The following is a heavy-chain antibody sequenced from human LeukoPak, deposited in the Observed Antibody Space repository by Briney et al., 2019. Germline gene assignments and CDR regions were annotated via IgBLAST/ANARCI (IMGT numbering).Heavy chain of an antibody. V-gene: IGHV3-30-3*01. CDR1: GFTFSSYA. CDR3: ATIAGMDV. CDR2: ISYDGSNK. J-gene: IGHJ6*03. Sequence: GGSLRLSCAASGFTFSSYAMHWVRQAPGKGLEWVAVISYDGSNKYYADSVKGRFTISRDNSKNTLYLQMNSLRAEDTAVYYCATIAGMDVWGKGTTVTVSS.